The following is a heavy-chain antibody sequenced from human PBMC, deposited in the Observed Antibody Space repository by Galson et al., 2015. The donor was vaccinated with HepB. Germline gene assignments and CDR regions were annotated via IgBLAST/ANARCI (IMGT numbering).Heavy chain of an antibody. CDR3: AKGPSDYVWGSSRNWFDP. J-gene: IGHJ5*02. D-gene: IGHD3-16*02. CDR1: GFTFSSYA. Sequence: SLRLSCAASGFTFSSYAMSWVRQAPGKGLEWVSAIGGSGTRRDYADSVRGRFTISRDKSTNTLSLQMNSLRVEDTAVYYCAKGPSDYVWGSSRNWFDPWGQGTLVTVSS. V-gene: IGHV3-23*01. CDR2: IGGSGTRR.